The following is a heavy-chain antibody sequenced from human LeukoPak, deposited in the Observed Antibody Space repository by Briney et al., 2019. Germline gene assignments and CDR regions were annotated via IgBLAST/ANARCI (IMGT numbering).Heavy chain of an antibody. D-gene: IGHD6-19*01. V-gene: IGHV3-23*01. CDR3: GNTDRQFHGSYGMDV. J-gene: IGHJ6*02. Sequence: GGSLRLSCAASGFTFSSYAMSWVRQAPGKGLEWVSAIGASGDSTYYTDPVKGRFTISRDNSKNTLYLQMNSLRADDTAVYYCGNTDRQFHGSYGMDVWGQGTTVTVSS. CDR2: IGASGDST. CDR1: GFTFSSYA.